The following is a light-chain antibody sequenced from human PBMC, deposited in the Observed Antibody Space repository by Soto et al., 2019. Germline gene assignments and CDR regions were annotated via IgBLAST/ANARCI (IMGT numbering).Light chain of an antibody. CDR3: SSFANGKPDI. CDR1: SRDVGGYNY. CDR2: EVN. V-gene: IGLV2-14*01. Sequence: QSALTQPASVSGSPGQSITVSCTGTSRDVGGYNYVSWYQQHPGKAPRLLIYEVNIRPSGVSDRFSGSKSGNTASLTISGLQAEDEADYYCSSFANGKPDIFGSGTKVTVL. J-gene: IGLJ1*01.